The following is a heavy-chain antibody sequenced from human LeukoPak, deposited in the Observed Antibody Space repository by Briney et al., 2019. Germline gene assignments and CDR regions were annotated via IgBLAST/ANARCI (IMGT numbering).Heavy chain of an antibody. J-gene: IGHJ4*02. Sequence: PGGSLRLSCAASGFTFSSYEMNWVRQAPGKGLQWLSYISSGGSTIYYADSVKGRFTVSRDNAKNSLYLQMNSRRAEDTAVYYCARVKRDTAMVFDFWGQGTLVTVSS. D-gene: IGHD5-18*01. CDR1: GFTFSSYE. CDR2: ISSGGSTI. CDR3: ARVKRDTAMVFDF. V-gene: IGHV3-48*03.